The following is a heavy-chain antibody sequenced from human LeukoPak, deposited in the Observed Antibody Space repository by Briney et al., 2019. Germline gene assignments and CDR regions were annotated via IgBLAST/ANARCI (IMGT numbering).Heavy chain of an antibody. CDR3: ARGRAVRGVAMDV. V-gene: IGHV4-34*01. CDR1: GGSFSGYY. D-gene: IGHD3-10*01. Sequence: SETLSLTCAVYGGSFSGYYWSWIRQPPGKGLEWIGEINHSGSTNYNPSLKSRVTISVDTSKNQFSLKLSSVTAADTAVYYCARGRAVRGVAMDVWGQGTTATVSS. J-gene: IGHJ6*02. CDR2: INHSGST.